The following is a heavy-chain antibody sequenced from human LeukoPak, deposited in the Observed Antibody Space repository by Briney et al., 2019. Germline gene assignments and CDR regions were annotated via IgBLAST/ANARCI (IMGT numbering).Heavy chain of an antibody. CDR2: IFPSGGEI. J-gene: IGHJ4*02. D-gene: IGHD2-15*01. V-gene: IGHV3-23*01. Sequence: RGSLRLSCAASGFTFSTFAMIWVRQPPGKGLEWVSSIFPSGGEIHYADSVRGRFTISRDNSKSTLSLQMNSLRAEDAAVYYCAKAPVTTCSGAYCYPFDYWGQGTLVTVSS. CDR1: GFTFSTFA. CDR3: AKAPVTTCSGAYCYPFDY.